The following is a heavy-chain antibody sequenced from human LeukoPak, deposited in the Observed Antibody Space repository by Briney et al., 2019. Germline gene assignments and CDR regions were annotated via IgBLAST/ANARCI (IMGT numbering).Heavy chain of an antibody. CDR3: ARGLSSGYDLGFDY. CDR1: GGTFSSYG. V-gene: IGHV1-18*01. Sequence: GASVKVSCKASGGTFSSYGISWVRQAPGQGLEWMGWISAYNGNTNYAQKLQGRVTMTTDTSTSTAYMELRSLRSDDTAVYYCARGLSSGYDLGFDYWGQGTLVTVSS. CDR2: ISAYNGNT. J-gene: IGHJ4*02. D-gene: IGHD5-12*01.